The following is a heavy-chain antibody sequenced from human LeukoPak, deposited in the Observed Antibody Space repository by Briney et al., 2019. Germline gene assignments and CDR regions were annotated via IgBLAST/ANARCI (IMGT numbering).Heavy chain of an antibody. Sequence: EGSLRLSCAASGYTFGSYCMYWVRQAPGKGLVWVSRINNDGSSTIYADSVKGRFTISRDNAKNTLYLQMNSLRDDDTAVYYCVRDNGGEHLWGQGTLVTVSS. V-gene: IGHV3-74*01. CDR1: GYTFGSYC. CDR2: INNDGSST. D-gene: IGHD3-16*01. J-gene: IGHJ4*02. CDR3: VRDNGGEHL.